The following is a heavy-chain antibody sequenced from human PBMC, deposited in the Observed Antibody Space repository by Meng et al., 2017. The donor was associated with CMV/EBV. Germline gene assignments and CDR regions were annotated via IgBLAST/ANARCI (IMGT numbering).Heavy chain of an antibody. V-gene: IGHV4-34*01. CDR3: ARGPTYYYYYGMDV. CDR1: GGSFSGYY. J-gene: IGHJ6*02. CDR2: INHSGST. Sequence: GSLRLSCAVYGGSFSGYYWSWIRQPPGKGLEWIGEINHSGSTNYNPSLKSRVTISVDTSKNQFSLKLSSVTAADTAVYYCARGPTYYYYYGMDVWGQETTVTVSS.